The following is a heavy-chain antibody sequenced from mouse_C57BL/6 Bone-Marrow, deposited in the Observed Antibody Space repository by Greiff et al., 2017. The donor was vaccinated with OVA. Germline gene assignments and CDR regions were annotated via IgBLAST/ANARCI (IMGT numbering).Heavy chain of an antibody. Sequence: QVQLQQSGPELVKPGASVKISCKASGYAFSSSWMNWVKQRPGKGLEWIGRIYPGDGDTNYNGKFKGKATLTADKSSSTAYMQLSSLTSEDSAVYFCARDTTVVPGFAYWGQGTLVTVSA. CDR1: GYAFSSSW. J-gene: IGHJ3*01. CDR3: ARDTTVVPGFAY. CDR2: IYPGDGDT. V-gene: IGHV1-82*01. D-gene: IGHD1-1*01.